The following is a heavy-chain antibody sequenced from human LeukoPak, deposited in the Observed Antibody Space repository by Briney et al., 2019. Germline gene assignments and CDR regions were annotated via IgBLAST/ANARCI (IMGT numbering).Heavy chain of an antibody. Sequence: SETLSLTXTVSGGSISSGSYYWSWIGQPAGKGLEWIGRIYTSGSTNYNPSLKSRVTISVDTSKNQFSLKLSSVTAADTAVYYCARDGTQPLDYWGQGTLVTVSS. V-gene: IGHV4-61*02. CDR2: IYTSGST. CDR3: ARDGTQPLDY. D-gene: IGHD1-26*01. J-gene: IGHJ4*02. CDR1: GGSISSGSYY.